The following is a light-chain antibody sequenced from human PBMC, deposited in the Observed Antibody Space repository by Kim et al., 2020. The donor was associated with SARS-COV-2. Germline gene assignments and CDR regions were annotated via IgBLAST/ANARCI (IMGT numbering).Light chain of an antibody. CDR2: YDS. CDR3: QVWDSSSDHRVV. V-gene: IGLV3-21*04. Sequence: SYELTQPPAVSVAPGKTARITCGGISIGSKSVHWYQQKPGQAPVLVISYDSDRPSGIPERFSGSNSGNTATLTISRDEAGDEADYYCQVWDSSSDHRVVFGGGTQLTVL. J-gene: IGLJ2*01. CDR1: SIGSKS.